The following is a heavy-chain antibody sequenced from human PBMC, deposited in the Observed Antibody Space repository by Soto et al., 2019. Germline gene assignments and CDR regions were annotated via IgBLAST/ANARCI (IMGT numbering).Heavy chain of an antibody. V-gene: IGHV4-4*02. D-gene: IGHD5-12*01. J-gene: IGHJ4*02. Sequence: QVQLQESGPGLVKPSGTLSLTCAVSGGSISSSNCWSWVRQPPGKVLGWIGEIYHSGSTNYNPSLKVRGAIVVVKSTNQLSLKLSSVTAADTAVYYCARDFGYGGYGDYWGQGTLVTVSS. CDR3: ARDFGYGGYGDY. CDR1: GGSISSSNC. CDR2: IYHSGST.